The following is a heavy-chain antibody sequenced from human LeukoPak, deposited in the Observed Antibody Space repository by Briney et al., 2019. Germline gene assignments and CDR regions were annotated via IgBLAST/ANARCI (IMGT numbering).Heavy chain of an antibody. Sequence: SETLSLTCAVYGGSFSSYYWGWIRQPPGKGLEWIGSIYYSGSTYYNPSLKSRVTISVDTSKNQFSLKLSSVTAADTAVYYCARGGQSYSSGWYYYYYMDVWGKGTTVTVSS. J-gene: IGHJ6*03. CDR2: IYYSGST. CDR1: GGSFSSYY. D-gene: IGHD6-19*01. V-gene: IGHV4-39*01. CDR3: ARGGQSYSSGWYYYYYMDV.